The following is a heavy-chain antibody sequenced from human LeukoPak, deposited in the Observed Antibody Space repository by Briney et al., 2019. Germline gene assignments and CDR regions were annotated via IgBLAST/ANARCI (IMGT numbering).Heavy chain of an antibody. V-gene: IGHV1-18*01. CDR1: GYTFTSYG. Sequence: ASVKVSCKASGYTFTSYGISWVRQAPGQGLEWMGWISAYNGNTNYAQKLQGRVTMTTDTSTSTACMELRSLRSDDTAVYYCARDLRWSRSSTSCYPEDYWGQGTLVTVSS. J-gene: IGHJ4*02. CDR3: ARDLRWSRSSTSCYPEDY. CDR2: ISAYNGNT. D-gene: IGHD2-2*01.